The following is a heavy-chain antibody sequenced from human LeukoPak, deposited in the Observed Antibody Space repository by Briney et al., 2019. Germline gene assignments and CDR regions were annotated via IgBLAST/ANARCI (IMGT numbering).Heavy chain of an antibody. V-gene: IGHV3-23*01. CDR2: ISGSGGST. D-gene: IGHD6-19*01. CDR3: AKQRSGQWLVFDD. Sequence: GGPLRLSCAASGFTFSSYGMSWVRQAPGKGLEWVSAISGSGGSTYYADSVKGRFTISRDNSKNTLYLQMNSLRAEDTAVYYCAKQRSGQWLVFDDWGQGTLVTVSS. CDR1: GFTFSSYG. J-gene: IGHJ4*02.